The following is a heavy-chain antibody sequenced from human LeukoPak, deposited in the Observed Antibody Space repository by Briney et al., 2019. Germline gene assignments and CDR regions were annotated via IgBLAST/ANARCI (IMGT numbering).Heavy chain of an antibody. Sequence: PGGSLRLSCAASGFTFSSYAMSWVRQAPGKGLEWVSAISGSGGSTYYADSVKGRFTISRDNSKNTLYLQMNSLRAEDTAVYYCAKDHNDYGDYGYYFDYWGQGTLVTVSS. CDR3: AKDHNDYGDYGYYFDY. D-gene: IGHD4-17*01. V-gene: IGHV3-23*01. J-gene: IGHJ4*02. CDR1: GFTFSSYA. CDR2: ISGSGGST.